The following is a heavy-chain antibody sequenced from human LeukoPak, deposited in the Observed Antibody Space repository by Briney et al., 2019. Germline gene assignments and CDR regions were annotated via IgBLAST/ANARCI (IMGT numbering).Heavy chain of an antibody. J-gene: IGHJ6*01. D-gene: IGHD3-10*01. CDR2: IYIDGVGT. Sequence: GGSLRLSCVTSAFSFSDYRMHLVRQAPGKWLVWVSRIYIDGVGTAYADFVKGRFIISRENAKNTLYLQMNSLTSEDTAVYYCVTARGRFWGKGTTVTVSS. CDR3: VTARGRF. CDR1: AFSFSDYR. V-gene: IGHV3-74*01.